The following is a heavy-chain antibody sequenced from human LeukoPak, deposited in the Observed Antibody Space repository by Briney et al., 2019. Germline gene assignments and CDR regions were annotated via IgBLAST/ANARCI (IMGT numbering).Heavy chain of an antibody. CDR3: AIVPVAGTFDY. Sequence: GGSLRLSCAASGFTLSDYYMSWIRQAPGKGLEWVSYISPSSSTIYYADSVKGRFTISRDNDKNSLYLEMNSLRAEDTAVYYCAIVPVAGTFDYWGQGTLVTVSS. D-gene: IGHD6-19*01. CDR2: ISPSSSTI. CDR1: GFTLSDYY. J-gene: IGHJ4*02. V-gene: IGHV3-11*01.